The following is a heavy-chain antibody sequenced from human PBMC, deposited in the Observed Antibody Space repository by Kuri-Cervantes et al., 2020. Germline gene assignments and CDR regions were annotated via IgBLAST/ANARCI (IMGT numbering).Heavy chain of an antibody. CDR2: IYTSGST. J-gene: IGHJ6*02. CDR1: GDSMRNYY. V-gene: IGHV4-4*07. CDR3: ASGVVITGIGYYYGMDV. D-gene: IGHD3-3*01. Sequence: GSLRLSCIVSGDSMRNYYWNWIRQPAGKGLEWIGRIYTSGSTNYNPSLKSRVTISVDTSKNQFSLKLSSVTAADTAVYYCASGVVITGIGYYYGMDVWGQGTTVTVSS.